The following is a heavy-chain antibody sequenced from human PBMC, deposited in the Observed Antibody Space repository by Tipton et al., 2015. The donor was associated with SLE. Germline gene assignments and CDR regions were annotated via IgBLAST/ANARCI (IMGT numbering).Heavy chain of an antibody. J-gene: IGHJ5*02. D-gene: IGHD6-19*01. Sequence: LRLSCAASGFTFDDYTMHWARQAPGKGLEWIGSIYYSGSTNYNPSLKSRVTISVDTSKNQFSLKLSSVTAADTAVYYCARPSGWPADWFDPGGQGTLVTVSS. CDR1: GFTFDDYT. CDR2: IYYSGST. CDR3: ARPSGWPADWFDP. V-gene: IGHV4-59*12.